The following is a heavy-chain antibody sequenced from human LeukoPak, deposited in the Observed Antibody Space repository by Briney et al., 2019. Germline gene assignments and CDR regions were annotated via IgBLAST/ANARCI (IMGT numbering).Heavy chain of an antibody. CDR3: VRDTISLGLSGGFDL. CDR1: GFTVSTSH. J-gene: IGHJ2*01. V-gene: IGHV3-66*01. D-gene: IGHD3-16*01. Sequence: GGSLRLSCAVSGFTVSTSHMSWVRQAPGKGLEWVSVIYSGGSTYYADSVKGRFTVSRDNSMNAVFLQMNSLRAEDTAVYYCVRDTISLGLSGGFDLWGRGTLVTVSS. CDR2: IYSGGST.